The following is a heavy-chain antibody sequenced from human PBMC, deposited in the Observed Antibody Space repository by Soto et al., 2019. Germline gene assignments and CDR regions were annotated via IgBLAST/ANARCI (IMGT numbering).Heavy chain of an antibody. CDR1: GGSVSNGMYY. CDR2: VYFTGTT. V-gene: IGHV4-61*01. J-gene: IGHJ5*02. CDR3: ARVDGETPSSSSWWFDP. Sequence: SETLSLTCTVSGGSVSNGMYYWSWIRQPPGKGLEWIGNVYFTGTTIYNPSLKSRVTMSVDTSKNQFSLKLSSVTAADTAVYYCARVDGETPSSSSWWFDPWGQGTLVTVSS. D-gene: IGHD6-6*01.